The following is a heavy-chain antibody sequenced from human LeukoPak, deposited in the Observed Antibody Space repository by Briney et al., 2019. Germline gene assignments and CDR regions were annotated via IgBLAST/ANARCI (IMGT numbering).Heavy chain of an antibody. CDR1: GFTFNNYA. Sequence: GGSLRLSCVASGFTFNNYAMSWVRQPPGKGLEWVSAASGSGRVTDYADSVKGRCTISRDNSKNTLYLQMNSLRAEDTAVYYCAKDDGGYCSGTSCGDAYDIWGQGTMVTVSS. J-gene: IGHJ3*02. V-gene: IGHV3-23*01. CDR3: AKDDGGYCSGTSCGDAYDI. D-gene: IGHD2-2*01. CDR2: ASGSGRVT.